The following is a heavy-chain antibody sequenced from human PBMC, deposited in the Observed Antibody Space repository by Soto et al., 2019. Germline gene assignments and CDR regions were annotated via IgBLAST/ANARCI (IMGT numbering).Heavy chain of an antibody. V-gene: IGHV3-9*01. J-gene: IGHJ3*02. CDR3: AKDMIRGSGGSCYSSAFAI. D-gene: IGHD2-15*01. CDR2: ISWNSGSI. Sequence: EVQLVESGGGLVQPGRSLRLSCAASGFTFDDYAMHWVRQAPGKGLEWVSGISWNSGSIGYADSVKGRFTISRDNAKNSLYLQMNSLRAEDTALYYCAKDMIRGSGGSCYSSAFAIWGQGTMVTVSS. CDR1: GFTFDDYA.